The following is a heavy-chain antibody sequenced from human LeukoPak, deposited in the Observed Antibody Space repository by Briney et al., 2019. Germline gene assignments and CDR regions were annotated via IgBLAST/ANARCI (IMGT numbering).Heavy chain of an antibody. D-gene: IGHD6-19*01. J-gene: IGHJ4*02. CDR1: GGSFSSYA. CDR3: ARAPPPMPGVLGSGCPDY. CDR2: IIPIFGTA. Sequence: GASVKVSCKVSGGSFSSYAISWVRQAPGQGLEWMGGIIPIFGTANYAQKLQGRVTMTTDTSTSTAYMELRSLRSDDTAVYYCARAPPPMPGVLGSGCPDYWGQGTLVTVSS. V-gene: IGHV1-69*05.